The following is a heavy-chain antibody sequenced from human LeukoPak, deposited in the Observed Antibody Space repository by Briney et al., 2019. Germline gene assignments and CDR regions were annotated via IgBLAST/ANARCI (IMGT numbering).Heavy chain of an antibody. CDR3: ARRGSSSWIDY. Sequence: SETLSLTCTVSGGSISSSSYYWGWIRQPPGKGLEWIGSIYYSGSTYYNPSLKSRVTISVDTSKNQFSLKLSSVTAADTAVYYCARRGSSSWIDYWGQGTLVTVSS. J-gene: IGHJ4*02. CDR2: IYYSGST. CDR1: GGSISSSSYY. V-gene: IGHV4-39*01. D-gene: IGHD6-13*01.